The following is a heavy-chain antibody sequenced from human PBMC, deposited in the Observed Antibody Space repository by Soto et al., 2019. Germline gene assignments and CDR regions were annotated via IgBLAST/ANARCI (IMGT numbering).Heavy chain of an antibody. Sequence: GGSLRRSCAASGFTFSSYVMSWVRQAPGKGLQWVSAVSTSGGSTFNADSVNGRFAISRDNSKNTLYLQMNSLRAEDTAIYYCATKAGYSGYDPFDYWGQGTLVTVSS. J-gene: IGHJ4*02. CDR1: GFTFSSYV. CDR2: VSTSGGST. V-gene: IGHV3-23*01. D-gene: IGHD5-12*01. CDR3: ATKAGYSGYDPFDY.